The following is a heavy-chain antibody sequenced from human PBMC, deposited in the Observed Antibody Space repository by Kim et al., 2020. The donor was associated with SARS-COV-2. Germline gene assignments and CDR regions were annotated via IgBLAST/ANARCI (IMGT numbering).Heavy chain of an antibody. V-gene: IGHV3-64D*06. D-gene: IGHD3-10*01. CDR2: ISSNGGST. CDR1: GFTFSSYA. Sequence: GGSLRLSCSASGFTFSSYAMHWVRQAPGKGLEYVSAISSNGGSTYYADSVKGRFTISRDNSKNTLYLQMSSLRAEDTAVYYCVKGPLWFGELLFGDAFDIWGQGTMVTVSS. CDR3: VKGPLWFGELLFGDAFDI. J-gene: IGHJ3*02.